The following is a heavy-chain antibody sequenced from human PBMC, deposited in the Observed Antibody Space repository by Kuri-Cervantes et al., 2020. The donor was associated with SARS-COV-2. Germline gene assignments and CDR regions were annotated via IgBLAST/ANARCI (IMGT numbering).Heavy chain of an antibody. CDR2: ISSSSSYI. V-gene: IGHV3-21*01. CDR1: GFTFSSYS. CDR3: ARDRGKIAARIYYYYGMDV. D-gene: IGHD6-6*01. J-gene: IGHJ6*02. Sequence: GESLKISCAASGFTFSSYSMNWVRQAPGKGLEWVSSISSSSSYIYYADSVKGRFTISRDNAKNSLYLQMNSLRAEDTAVYYCARDRGKIAARIYYYYGMDVWGQETTVTVFS.